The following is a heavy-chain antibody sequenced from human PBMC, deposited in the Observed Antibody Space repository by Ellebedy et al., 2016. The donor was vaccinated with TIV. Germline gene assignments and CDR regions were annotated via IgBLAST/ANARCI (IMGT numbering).Heavy chain of an antibody. V-gene: IGHV3-7*01. CDR3: AKVLFAFGEFESPFDP. Sequence: GESLKISCVASGFSFRSYWMSWVRQAPGKGLEWVANIYQDGSTQYYVDSVKGRFTVSRDNSKNTLTLQMNSLRLEDTAVYYCAKVLFAFGEFESPFDPWGQGTLVIVSS. CDR2: IYQDGSTQ. CDR1: GFSFRSYW. J-gene: IGHJ5*02. D-gene: IGHD3-10*01.